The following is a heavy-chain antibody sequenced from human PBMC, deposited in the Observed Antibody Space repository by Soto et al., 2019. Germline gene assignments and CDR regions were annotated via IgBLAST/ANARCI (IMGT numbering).Heavy chain of an antibody. J-gene: IGHJ5*02. CDR3: ARRHYCISTSCYPNWFDP. CDR2: IYYSGST. D-gene: IGHD2-2*01. V-gene: IGHV4-39*01. Sequence: SETLSLTCTVSGGSISSSGYNWGWVRQPPGQGLEWIGNIYYSGSTYYNPSLKSRVTISVDTSKNQFSLKLSSVTAAETAVYYCARRHYCISTSCYPNWFDPWGKGTLVTVSS. CDR1: GGSISSSGYN.